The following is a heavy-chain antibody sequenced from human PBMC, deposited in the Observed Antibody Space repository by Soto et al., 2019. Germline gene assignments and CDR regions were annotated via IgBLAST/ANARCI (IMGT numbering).Heavy chain of an antibody. CDR1: GFTFSSYG. J-gene: IGHJ4*02. CDR2: ISYDGSNK. V-gene: IGHV3-30*18. CDR3: AKEHYGSGSHYQGPYYFDY. Sequence: PGGSLRLSCAASGFTFSSYGMHWVRRAPGKGLEWVAVISYDGSNKYYADSVKGRFTISRDNSKNTLYLQMNSLRAEDPAVYYCAKEHYGSGSHYQGPYYFDYWGQGTLVTVSS. D-gene: IGHD3-10*01.